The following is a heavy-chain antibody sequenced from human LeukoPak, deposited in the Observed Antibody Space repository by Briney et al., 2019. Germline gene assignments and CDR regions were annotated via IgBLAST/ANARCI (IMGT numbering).Heavy chain of an antibody. CDR2: IHTSGGI. D-gene: IGHD5-18*01. Sequence: SETLSLTCTVSGGSINSGNYYWNWIRQPAGKGLEYIGRIHTSGGIDYNPSLKSRVTISMDTSKNQFSLKLSSVTAADTPVYYCARSRGYSYGTTFLDYWGQGTLVTVSS. V-gene: IGHV4-61*02. J-gene: IGHJ4*02. CDR3: ARSRGYSYGTTFLDY. CDR1: GGSINSGNYY.